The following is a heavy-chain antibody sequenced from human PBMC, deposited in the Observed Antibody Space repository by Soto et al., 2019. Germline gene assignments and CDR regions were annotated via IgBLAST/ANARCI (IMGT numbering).Heavy chain of an antibody. V-gene: IGHV1-46*01. CDR1: GHTYTSCY. J-gene: IGHJ4*02. CDR3: AKEACRGSYHFEY. D-gene: IGHD1-26*01. Sequence: ASVKVSFKASGHTYTSCYMHWVRQAPGQELEWMGTINPSGGGTCYAQKFQGRVTMAGDTSTSTVYMELSSVRCEDTVVYFCAKEACRGSYHFEYWGQGTLVTVSS. CDR2: INPSGGGT.